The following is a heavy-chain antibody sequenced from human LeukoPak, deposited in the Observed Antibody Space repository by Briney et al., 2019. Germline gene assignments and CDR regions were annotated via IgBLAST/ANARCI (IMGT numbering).Heavy chain of an antibody. CDR1: GGSISSSGYY. J-gene: IGHJ4*02. Sequence: SETLSLTCTASGGSISSSGYYWGWIRQPPGKGLEWIGSINYSGSTYYNPSLKSRVTISIDTSKNQFSLKLSSVTAADTAVYYCARGGIPDYWGQGILVTVSS. V-gene: IGHV4-39*07. CDR2: INYSGST. CDR3: ARGGIPDY. D-gene: IGHD2-21*01.